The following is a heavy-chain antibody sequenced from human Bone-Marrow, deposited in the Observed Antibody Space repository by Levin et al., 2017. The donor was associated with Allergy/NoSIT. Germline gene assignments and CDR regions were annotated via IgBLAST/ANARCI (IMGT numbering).Heavy chain of an antibody. D-gene: IGHD2/OR15-2a*01. CDR1: GGVFSSYT. Sequence: GGSLRLSCKASGGVFSSYTIAWVRQAPGQGLEWMGRITPLLSITHYAQKFQGRLTINADQSTSTVYMELTSLRSDDTAVYYCARLYCNGTSCYTDWFDPWGQGTLVTVAS. J-gene: IGHJ5*02. CDR2: ITPLLSIT. V-gene: IGHV1-69*02. CDR3: ARLYCNGTSCYTDWFDP.